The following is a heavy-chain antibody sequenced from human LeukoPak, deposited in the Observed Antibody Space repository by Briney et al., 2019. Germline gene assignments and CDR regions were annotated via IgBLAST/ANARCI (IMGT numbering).Heavy chain of an antibody. CDR2: ITNDGGT. D-gene: IGHD3-22*01. J-gene: IGHJ3*02. CDR1: GFTFSNFA. V-gene: IGHV3-23*01. CDR3: AKARSGGYYSGAFDI. Sequence: GGSLRLSCAASGFTFSNFAMSWVRQAPGKGLEWVSGITNDGGTYYADSVKGRFTISRDNSQNTLYLQMNSLRVEDTAVYYCAKARSGGYYSGAFDIWGQGTMVTVSS.